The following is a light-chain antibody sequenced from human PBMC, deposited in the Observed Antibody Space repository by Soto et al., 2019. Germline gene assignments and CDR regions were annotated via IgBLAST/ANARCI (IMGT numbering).Light chain of an antibody. V-gene: IGKV3-15*01. CDR2: GAS. CDR3: QQYNNWPIT. Sequence: EVVLTQSPATLSVSPGERAIVSCRASQNVNTNLAWYQQKPGQVPRLLIYGASTGATDTPARFSGSGSGTEFTLTITSLQSEDFAVYDCQQYNNWPITFGQGTRLEIK. J-gene: IGKJ5*01. CDR1: QNVNTN.